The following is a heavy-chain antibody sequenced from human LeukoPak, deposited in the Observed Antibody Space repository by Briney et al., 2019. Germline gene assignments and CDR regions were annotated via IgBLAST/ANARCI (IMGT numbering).Heavy chain of an antibody. D-gene: IGHD2-15*01. Sequence: SVKVSCKASGGTFSTYAVSWVRQAPGQGLEWMGGIIPIFGKADYAQKFQDRVTITADEPTSTAYMELGSLRSEDTALYYCARAGEYCSGGSCYSGVYFDYWGQGTLVTVSS. CDR1: GGTFSTYA. CDR3: ARAGEYCSGGSCYSGVYFDY. CDR2: IIPIFGKA. V-gene: IGHV1-69*13. J-gene: IGHJ4*02.